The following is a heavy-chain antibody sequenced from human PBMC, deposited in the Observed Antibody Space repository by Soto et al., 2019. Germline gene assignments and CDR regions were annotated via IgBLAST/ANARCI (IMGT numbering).Heavy chain of an antibody. CDR2: IYYSGST. Sequence: SETLSLTSTVSGGSIGSGGYYWSWIRKQPGKGLEWIGYIYYSGSTYYNQSLKSRVTISVDTSKNQLSLKLSSVTAADTAVYYCARDPCSGGSCYPGIWFDPWGQGTLVTVSS. J-gene: IGHJ5*02. D-gene: IGHD2-15*01. CDR1: GGSIGSGGYY. V-gene: IGHV4-31*03. CDR3: ARDPCSGGSCYPGIWFDP.